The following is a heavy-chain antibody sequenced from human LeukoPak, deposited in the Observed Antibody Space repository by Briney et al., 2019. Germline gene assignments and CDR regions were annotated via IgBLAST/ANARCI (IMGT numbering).Heavy chain of an antibody. CDR3: TKISPLRIEYFHH. Sequence: GGSLRLPCAASGFTFSSYAMSWVRQAPGEGLEWVSVISGGADSTYYADSVKGRFTISRDNSKNTLYLQMNSLRAEDTAVYYCTKISPLRIEYFHHWGQGTLVTVSS. D-gene: IGHD5-12*01. J-gene: IGHJ1*01. CDR1: GFTFSSYA. CDR2: ISGGADST. V-gene: IGHV3-23*01.